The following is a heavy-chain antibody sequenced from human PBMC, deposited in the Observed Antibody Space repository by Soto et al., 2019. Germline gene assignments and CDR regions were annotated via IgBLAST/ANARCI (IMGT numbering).Heavy chain of an antibody. D-gene: IGHD6-13*01. V-gene: IGHV4-31*03. CDR3: ARAAHYSSPFRWFDP. CDR2: IYYSGST. J-gene: IGHJ5*02. CDR1: GGSISSGGYY. Sequence: SETLSLTCTVSGGSISSGGYYWSWIRQHPGKGLEWIGYIYYSGSTYYNPSLKSRVTISVDTSRNQFSLKLSSVTAADTAVYYCARAAHYSSPFRWFDPWGQGTLVTVSS.